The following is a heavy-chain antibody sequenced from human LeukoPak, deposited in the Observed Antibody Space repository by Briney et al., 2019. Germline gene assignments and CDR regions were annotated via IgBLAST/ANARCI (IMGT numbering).Heavy chain of an antibody. CDR1: GGSISSGSYY. Sequence: PSETLSLTGTVSGGSISSGSYYWRWIRQPAGKGLEWIGRIYTSGSTNYNPSLKSRVTISVDTPKNLFSLKLSSVTAADTAVYYCARSFGVVHDAFDIWGQGTMVTVSP. D-gene: IGHD3-3*01. V-gene: IGHV4-61*02. J-gene: IGHJ3*02. CDR3: ARSFGVVHDAFDI. CDR2: IYTSGST.